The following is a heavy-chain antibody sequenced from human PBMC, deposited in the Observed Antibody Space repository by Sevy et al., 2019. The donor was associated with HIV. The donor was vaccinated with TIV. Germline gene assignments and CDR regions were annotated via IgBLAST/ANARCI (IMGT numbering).Heavy chain of an antibody. V-gene: IGHV3-23*01. J-gene: IGHJ4*02. CDR2: ISGSGGTT. D-gene: IGHD2-2*01. Sequence: GGSLRLSCATSGFIFSNYAMSWVRQAPGKGLEWVSDISGSGGTTYYADAVRGRFTISRDNSKNTLYLQMDSLGAEDTAVYYCAKLQSGDCSRTSCRDYYFDSWGQGTLVTVSS. CDR1: GFIFSNYA. CDR3: AKLQSGDCSRTSCRDYYFDS.